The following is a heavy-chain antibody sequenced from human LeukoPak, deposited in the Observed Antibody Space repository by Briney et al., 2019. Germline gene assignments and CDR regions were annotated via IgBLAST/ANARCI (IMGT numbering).Heavy chain of an antibody. V-gene: IGHV4-59*01. CDR3: ARDRFALSGWYYFDY. J-gene: IGHJ4*02. CDR2: IYYSGST. CDR1: GGSISSYY. D-gene: IGHD6-19*01. Sequence: LSETLSLTCIVSGGSISSYYWSWIRQPPGKGLEWIGYIYYSGSTNYNPSLKSRVTISVDTSKNQFSLKLSSVTAADTAVYYCARDRFALSGWYYFDYWGQGTLVTVYS.